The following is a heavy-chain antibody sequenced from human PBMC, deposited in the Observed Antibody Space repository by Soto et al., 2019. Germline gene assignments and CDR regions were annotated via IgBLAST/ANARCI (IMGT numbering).Heavy chain of an antibody. CDR1: GFTFSSYG. Sequence: QVQLVESGGGVVQPGRSLRLSCAASGFTFSSYGMHWVRQAPGKGLEWVAVISYDGSNKYYADSAKGRFTISRDNSKNTRYLQMNSLRAEDTAVYYCAKDVWRGGNSEFDYWGQGTLVTVSS. CDR2: ISYDGSNK. CDR3: AKDVWRGGNSEFDY. J-gene: IGHJ4*02. V-gene: IGHV3-30*18. D-gene: IGHD2-21*02.